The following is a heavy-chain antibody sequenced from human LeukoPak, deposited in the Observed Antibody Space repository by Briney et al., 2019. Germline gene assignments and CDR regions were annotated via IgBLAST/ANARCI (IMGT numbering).Heavy chain of an antibody. CDR3: ARETGDSSGYYSNWFDP. J-gene: IGHJ5*02. Sequence: ASVKVSCKASGYTFTGYYMHWVRQAPGQGLEWMGWINPNSGGTNYAQKFQGRVTMTRDTSISTAYMELSRLRSDDTAVYYCARETGDSSGYYSNWFDPWGQGTLVTVSS. CDR2: INPNSGGT. V-gene: IGHV1-2*02. CDR1: GYTFTGYY. D-gene: IGHD3-22*01.